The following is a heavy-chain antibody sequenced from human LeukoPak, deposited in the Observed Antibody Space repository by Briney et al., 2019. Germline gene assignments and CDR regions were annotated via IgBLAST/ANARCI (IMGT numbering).Heavy chain of an antibody. Sequence: PSETLSLTCAVYGGSFSGYYLSWIRQPPGMGLEWIGEINHSGGTNYNPSLKRRVTISVDMSKNQFSLNVSSVTAADTAVYFCARVGRVPTARRFKAGNWFDPWGHGTLVTVSS. J-gene: IGHJ5*02. CDR2: INHSGGT. CDR3: ARVGRVPTARRFKAGNWFDP. V-gene: IGHV4-34*01. D-gene: IGHD2-2*01. CDR1: GGSFSGYY.